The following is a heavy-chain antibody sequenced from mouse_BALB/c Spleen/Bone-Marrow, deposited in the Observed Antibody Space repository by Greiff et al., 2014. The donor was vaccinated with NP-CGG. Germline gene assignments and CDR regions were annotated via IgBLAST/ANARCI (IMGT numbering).Heavy chain of an antibody. V-gene: IGHV3-1*02. CDR2: IHYSGTT. CDR1: GYSITSYYS. J-gene: IGHJ4*01. CDR3: ARFAGTPYTMDY. Sequence: VQLQQSGPDLVKPSQSLSLTCTVTGYSITSYYSWHWIRQFPGNKLEWMGYIHYSGTTVCNPSLKSRISITRDTSNNQFFLQLNSVTTEDTATYYCARFAGTPYTMDYWGQGTSVTVSS. D-gene: IGHD4-1*01.